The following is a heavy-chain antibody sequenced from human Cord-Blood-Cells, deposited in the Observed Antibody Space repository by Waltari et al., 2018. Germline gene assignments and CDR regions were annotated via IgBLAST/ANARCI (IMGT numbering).Heavy chain of an antibody. CDR1: GFPFRSYS. CDR2: ISSSSSYI. Sequence: EVQLVESGGGLVKPGGSLRLSCAASGFPFRSYSMNWVRQAPGKGLEWVSSISSSSSYIYYADSVKGRFTISRDNAKNSLYLQMNSLRAEDTAVYYCARDSSSSWYYYYYGMDVWGQGTTVTVSS. V-gene: IGHV3-21*01. CDR3: ARDSSSSWYYYYYGMDV. J-gene: IGHJ6*02. D-gene: IGHD6-13*01.